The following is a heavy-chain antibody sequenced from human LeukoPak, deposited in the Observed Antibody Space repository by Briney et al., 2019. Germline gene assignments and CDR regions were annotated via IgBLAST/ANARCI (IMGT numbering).Heavy chain of an antibody. CDR3: ARDLSNSGMDV. J-gene: IGHJ6*02. CDR2: IYSGGST. CDR1: GFTFSSNY. Sequence: PGGSLRLSCAASGFTFSSNYMSWVRQAPGKGLEGVSVIYSGGSTYYADPVKGRCTISRDNSKNTLYLQMNSLRAEDTAVYYCARDLSNSGMDVWGQGTTVTVSS. V-gene: IGHV3-66*01.